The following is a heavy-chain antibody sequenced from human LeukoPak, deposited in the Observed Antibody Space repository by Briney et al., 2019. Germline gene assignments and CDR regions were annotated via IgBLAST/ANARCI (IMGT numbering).Heavy chain of an antibody. D-gene: IGHD6-6*01. V-gene: IGHV3-23*01. CDR1: GFTFSSFA. Sequence: PGGSLRLSCEASGFTFSSFAMGWVRQAPGKGLEWDSTIRNSGDTTYYADSVKGRFTISRDNSKNSLYLQMNSLRAEDTAVYYCARDLEYTTSSGDYWGQGTLVIVSS. CDR2: IRNSGDTT. J-gene: IGHJ4*02. CDR3: ARDLEYTTSSGDY.